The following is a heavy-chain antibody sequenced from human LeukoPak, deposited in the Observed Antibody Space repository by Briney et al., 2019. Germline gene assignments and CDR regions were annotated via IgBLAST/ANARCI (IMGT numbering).Heavy chain of an antibody. CDR2: ISGSGGST. D-gene: IGHD6-13*01. CDR3: ATHSGYSSSWYEIPFDY. Sequence: PGGSLRLSCAASGLTFSSYGMSWVRQAPGKGLEWVSAISGSGGSTYYADSVKGRFTISRDNSKNTLYLQMNSLRAEDTAVYYCATHSGYSSSWYEIPFDYWGQGTLVTVSS. J-gene: IGHJ4*02. CDR1: GLTFSSYG. V-gene: IGHV3-23*01.